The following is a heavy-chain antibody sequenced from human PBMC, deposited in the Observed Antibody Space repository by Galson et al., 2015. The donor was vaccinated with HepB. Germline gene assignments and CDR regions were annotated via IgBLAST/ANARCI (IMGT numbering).Heavy chain of an antibody. CDR2: IKRERDGGTT. V-gene: IGHV3-15*07. CDR1: GFNFNNAW. J-gene: IGHJ4*02. D-gene: IGHD3-9*01. CDR3: TTSAVYYDIVTGRKYYFDF. Sequence: SLRLSCAASGFNFNNAWMNWVRQGPGKRLEWVGRIKRERDGGTTDYATAVKGRFAISRDDAKNTLYLQLNKVEAEDSAVYYCTTSAVYYDIVTGRKYYFDFWGQGAQVTVSS.